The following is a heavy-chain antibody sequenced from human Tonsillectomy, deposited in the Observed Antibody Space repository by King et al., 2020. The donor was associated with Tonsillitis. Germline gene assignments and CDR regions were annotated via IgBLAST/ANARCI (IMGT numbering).Heavy chain of an antibody. CDR2: MNEDGSIK. Sequence: VQLVESGGGLVQPGGSLRLSCAASGFTFGTYWMTGVRQAPGKGLEWVANMNEDGSIKYHVHSVKGRFTISRDNAKDLLYLQMNSLRAEDPALYYCAGGDNNSGDYGGQGPLVTVSS. J-gene: IGHJ4*02. CDR1: GFTFGTYW. CDR3: AGGDNNSGDY. D-gene: IGHD1-1*01. V-gene: IGHV3-7*01.